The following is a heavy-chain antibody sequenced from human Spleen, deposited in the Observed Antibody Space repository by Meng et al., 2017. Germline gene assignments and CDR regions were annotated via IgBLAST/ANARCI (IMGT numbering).Heavy chain of an antibody. CDR1: GFTFSSYR. CDR2: ISGSSNYI. D-gene: IGHD6-25*01. V-gene: IGHV3-21*01. J-gene: IGHJ6*02. CDR3: ARDLSRLHYGMDV. Sequence: GESLKISCAASGFTFSSYRMNWVRQAPGKGLEWVSSISGSSNYIYNADSVKGRFTISRDNAKNSLYLQMNSLRAEDTAVYYCARDLSRLHYGMDVWGQGTTVTVSS.